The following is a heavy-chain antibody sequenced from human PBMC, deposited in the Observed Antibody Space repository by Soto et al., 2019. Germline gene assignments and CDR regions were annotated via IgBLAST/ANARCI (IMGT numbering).Heavy chain of an antibody. CDR3: GRACNYYASSGRHPSFSFSDY. D-gene: IGHD3-22*01. V-gene: IGHV3-74*01. J-gene: IGHJ4*02. CDR1: GFTFSSYA. Sequence: GGSLRLSCAASGFTFSSYAMSWVRQAPGKGLVWVSRINSNGSSTSYADSVKGRFTISRDNAKNTLYLQMNSLRAEDTAVYYYGRACNYYASSGRHPSFSFSDYCGQGTLVSVSS. CDR2: INSNGSST.